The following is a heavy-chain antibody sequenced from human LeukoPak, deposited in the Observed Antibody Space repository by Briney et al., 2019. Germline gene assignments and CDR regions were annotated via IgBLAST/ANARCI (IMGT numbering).Heavy chain of an antibody. V-gene: IGHV3-30*02. D-gene: IGHD3-10*01. Sequence: GGSLRLSCIESGFAFSSCGMHWVRQAPGKGLGWVAFIRSDGSNKYYADSVKGRFTISRDNSKNTLYLQLDSLRAEDTAVYYCAKDRGVGFGEVWGQGTLVTVSS. CDR1: GFAFSSCG. CDR3: AKDRGVGFGEV. CDR2: IRSDGSNK. J-gene: IGHJ4*02.